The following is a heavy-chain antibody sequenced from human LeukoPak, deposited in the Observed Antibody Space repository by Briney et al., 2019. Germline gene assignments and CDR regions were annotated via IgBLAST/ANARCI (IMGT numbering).Heavy chain of an antibody. V-gene: IGHV1-18*04. CDR3: ARTYSGYDY. Sequence: ASVKVSCKASGYAFTSYGISWVRQAPGQGLEWMGWISPYNGNTNSAQKLQGRVTMTTDTSTSTAYMELRSLRSDDTVVYYCARTYSGYDYWGQGTLVTVSS. D-gene: IGHD5-12*01. J-gene: IGHJ4*02. CDR1: GYAFTSYG. CDR2: ISPYNGNT.